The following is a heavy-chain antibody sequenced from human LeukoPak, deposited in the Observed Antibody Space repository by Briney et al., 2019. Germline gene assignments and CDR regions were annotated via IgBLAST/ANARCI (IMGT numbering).Heavy chain of an antibody. Sequence: LVKVSCKASGGTFSSYAISWVRQAPGQGLEWMGGIIPIFGTANYAQKFQGRVTITADESTSTAYMELSSLRSEDTAVYYCARASCSGGSCYSDYFDYWGQGTLVTVSS. CDR3: ARASCSGGSCYSDYFDY. CDR2: IIPIFGTA. V-gene: IGHV1-69*13. J-gene: IGHJ4*02. CDR1: GGTFSSYA. D-gene: IGHD2-15*01.